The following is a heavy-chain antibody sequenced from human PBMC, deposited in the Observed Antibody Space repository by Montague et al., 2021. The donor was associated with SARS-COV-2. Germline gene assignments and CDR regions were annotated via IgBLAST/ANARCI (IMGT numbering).Heavy chain of an antibody. CDR3: AREGLHNWFDP. CDR1: NGSINSYY. CDR2: IYYRGST. V-gene: IGHV4-59*01. J-gene: IGHJ5*02. Sequence: SETLSLTRTVSNGSINSYYWSWVRQPPGKRLEWIGYIYYRGSTNYNPSLESRVTMSIDTSKNQFSLKLRSVTAADTAVYFCAREGLHNWFDPWGQGTLVIVSS.